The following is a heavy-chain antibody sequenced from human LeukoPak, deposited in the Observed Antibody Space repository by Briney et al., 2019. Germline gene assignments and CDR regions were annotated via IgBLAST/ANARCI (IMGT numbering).Heavy chain of an antibody. Sequence: GGSLRLSSAASGFTISSNYMGWVRQAPGKGLEWVSVIYSGGSTYYADSVKGRFTISRDNSKNTLYLQMNSLRAEDTAVYYCARVVPAPRYYMDVWGKGTTVTVSS. CDR3: ARVVPAPRYYMDV. CDR1: GFTISSNY. D-gene: IGHD2-2*01. CDR2: IYSGGST. V-gene: IGHV3-66*01. J-gene: IGHJ6*03.